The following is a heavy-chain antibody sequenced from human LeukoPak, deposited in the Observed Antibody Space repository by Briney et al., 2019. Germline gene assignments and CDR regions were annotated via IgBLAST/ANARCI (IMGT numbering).Heavy chain of an antibody. CDR3: ANSPRDYYGSGSSPPFDS. J-gene: IGHJ4*02. V-gene: IGHV3-23*01. CDR1: GFTFSSYA. CDR2: ISGSGDST. D-gene: IGHD3-10*01. Sequence: PGGSLRLSCAASGFTFSSYAMSWVRQAPGKGLEWVSAISGSGDSTYYADSVKGRFTISRDNSKNTLYLQMNGLRAEDTAVYYCANSPRDYYGSGSSPPFDSWGQGTLVTVSS.